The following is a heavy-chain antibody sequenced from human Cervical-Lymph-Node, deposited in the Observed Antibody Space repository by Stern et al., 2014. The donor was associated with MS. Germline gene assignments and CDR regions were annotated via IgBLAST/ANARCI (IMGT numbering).Heavy chain of an antibody. D-gene: IGHD6-19*01. V-gene: IGHV4-61*02. J-gene: IGHJ4*02. CDR3: ARDSSGWYEDY. CDR2: IYTSGST. CDR1: GGSISSGSYY. Sequence: QLQLQESGPGLVKPSQTLSLTCTVSGGSISSGSYYWSWIRQPAGKGLEWIGRIYTSGSTTYNPSLKSRVTISVDKSKNQLFLKLSSVTAADTAVYYCARDSSGWYEDYWGQGTLVTVSS.